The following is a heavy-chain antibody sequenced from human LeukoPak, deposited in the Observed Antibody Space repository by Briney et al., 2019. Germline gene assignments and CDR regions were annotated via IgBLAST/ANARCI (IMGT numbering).Heavy chain of an antibody. CDR2: ISGGGGGT. Sequence: GGSLRLSCAASGFTFSSYVMSWVRQAPGKGLEWVSAISGGGGGTYYADSVKGRFTISRDNSKNTLSLQMNSLRADDTAVYYCAKGRSSSWYSAFDYWGQGTLVTVSS. V-gene: IGHV3-23*01. CDR3: AKGRSSSWYSAFDY. J-gene: IGHJ4*02. D-gene: IGHD6-13*01. CDR1: GFTFSSYV.